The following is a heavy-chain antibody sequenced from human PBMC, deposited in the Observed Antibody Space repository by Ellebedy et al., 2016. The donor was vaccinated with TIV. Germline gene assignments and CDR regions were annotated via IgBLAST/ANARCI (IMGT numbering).Heavy chain of an antibody. J-gene: IGHJ3*01. Sequence: GGSLRLXXAVSGFTFSRNVMNWVRLAPGKGLEWVSSISGNGANTYDADSVKGRFTISRDNSKNTLYLQMNGLRAEDTAIYYCVKTKGYSDAFDSWGQGTMVTVS. CDR3: VKTKGYSDAFDS. D-gene: IGHD5-18*01. V-gene: IGHV3-23*01. CDR1: GFTFSRNV. CDR2: ISGNGANT.